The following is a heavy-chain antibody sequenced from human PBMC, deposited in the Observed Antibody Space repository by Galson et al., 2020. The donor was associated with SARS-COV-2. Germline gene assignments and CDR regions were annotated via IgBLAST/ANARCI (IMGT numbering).Heavy chain of an antibody. CDR3: AKEVSGHGFVY. J-gene: IGHJ4*02. CDR1: GFTFTNYA. V-gene: IGHV3-23*01. CDR2: ISGSGRIT. D-gene: IGHD3-10*01. Sequence: GESLKISCAASGFTFTNYAMSWVRQAPGKGLEWVSGISGSGRITYYADSLKGRFTISRDNSKNTLYLRINSLRAEDTAIYYCAKEVSGHGFVYWGQGTRVTVSS.